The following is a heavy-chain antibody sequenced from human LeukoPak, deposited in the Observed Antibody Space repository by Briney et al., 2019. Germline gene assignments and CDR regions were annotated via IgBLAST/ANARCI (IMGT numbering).Heavy chain of an antibody. CDR3: ARDIAARPRSDAFDI. Sequence: GGSLRLSCAASGFTFSSYSMNWVRQAPGKGLEWVSSVSSSSSYIYYADSVKGRFTISRDNAKNSLYLQMNSLRAEDTAVYYCARDIAARPRSDAFDIWGQGTLVTVSS. CDR1: GFTFSSYS. V-gene: IGHV3-21*01. J-gene: IGHJ3*02. CDR2: VSSSSSYI. D-gene: IGHD6-6*01.